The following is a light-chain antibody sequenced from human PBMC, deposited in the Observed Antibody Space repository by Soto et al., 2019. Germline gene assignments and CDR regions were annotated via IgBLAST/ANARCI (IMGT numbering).Light chain of an antibody. V-gene: IGKV1-39*01. CDR1: QNIIFY. Sequence: DIQMTQSPSSLSASLGDRVTITCRASQNIIFYLNWYQQRIGKSPKLLIYAASNLQSGVTSRFSGSGSGTDFTLTISNLQPEDFATYFCQQSYTTPVYSFGQGTKVDIK. CDR3: QQSYTTPVYS. J-gene: IGKJ2*01. CDR2: AAS.